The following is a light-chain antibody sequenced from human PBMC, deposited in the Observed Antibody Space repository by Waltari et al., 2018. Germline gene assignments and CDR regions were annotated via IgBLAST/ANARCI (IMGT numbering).Light chain of an antibody. CDR1: QSISSY. CDR2: AAS. CDR3: QQGYSTPPLT. V-gene: IGKV1-39*01. Sequence: DIQITQSPSSLSASVGDRVTIPCRASQSISSYLNWYQQKPGKAPKLLIYAASSLQSGVPSRFSGSGSGTDFTLTISSLQPEDFATYYCQQGYSTPPLTFGGGTKVEIK. J-gene: IGKJ4*01.